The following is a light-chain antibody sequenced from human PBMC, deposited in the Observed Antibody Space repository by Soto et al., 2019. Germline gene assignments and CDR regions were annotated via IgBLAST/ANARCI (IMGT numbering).Light chain of an antibody. CDR1: SSDVGGYNY. CDR3: CSYTTSSTYV. V-gene: IGLV2-14*03. Sequence: QSALTEASSVSGSPGQSIAISFTGTSSDVGGYNYVSWYQQHPGKAPKLMIYDVSNRPSGVSNRFSGSKSGNTASLTISGLQAEDEAGYYCCSYTTSSTYVFGTGTKVT. CDR2: DVS. J-gene: IGLJ1*01.